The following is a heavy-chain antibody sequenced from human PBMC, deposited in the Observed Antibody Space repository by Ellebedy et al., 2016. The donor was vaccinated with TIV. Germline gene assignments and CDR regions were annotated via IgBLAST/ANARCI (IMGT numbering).Heavy chain of an antibody. CDR2: ISNDGRTV. V-gene: IGHV3-30*04. CDR1: GFTLSNYA. CDR3: TRKNAFDV. J-gene: IGHJ3*01. Sequence: GESLKISCATSGFTLSNYAMHWVRQAPGKGLEWVAVISNDGRTVYYADSVKGRFTISRDNSKNTLYLQMAGLKEDDTAIYYCTRKNAFDVWGRGTLVSVSS.